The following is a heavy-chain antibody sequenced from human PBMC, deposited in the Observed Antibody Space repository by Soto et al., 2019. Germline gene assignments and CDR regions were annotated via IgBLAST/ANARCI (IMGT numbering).Heavy chain of an antibody. Sequence: PSETLSLTCAVYGGSFSGYYWSWIRQPPGKGLEWIGEINHGGSTNYNPSLKSRVTISVDTSKNQFSLKLSSVTAADTAVYYCARNSYNWNDGGPNWFDPWGQGTLVTVSS. CDR1: GGSFSGYY. CDR3: ARNSYNWNDGGPNWFDP. CDR2: INHGGST. D-gene: IGHD1-1*01. V-gene: IGHV4-34*01. J-gene: IGHJ5*02.